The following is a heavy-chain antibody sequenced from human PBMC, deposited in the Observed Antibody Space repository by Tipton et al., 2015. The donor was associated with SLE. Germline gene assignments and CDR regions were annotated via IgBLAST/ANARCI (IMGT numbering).Heavy chain of an antibody. J-gene: IGHJ3*02. CDR3: ARASWYHHAFDI. D-gene: IGHD2-15*01. CDR2: IYTSGST. Sequence: TLSLTCAVYGGSFSSYYWSWIRQPAGKGLEWIGCIYTSGSTNYNPSLKSRVTMSVDTSKNQFSLKLSSVTAADTAVYYCARASWYHHAFDIWGQGTMVTVSS. CDR1: GGSFSSYY. V-gene: IGHV4-59*10.